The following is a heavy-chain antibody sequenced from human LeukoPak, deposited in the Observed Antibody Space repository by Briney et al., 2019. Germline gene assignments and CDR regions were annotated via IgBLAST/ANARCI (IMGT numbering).Heavy chain of an antibody. CDR2: ISYDGSNK. D-gene: IGHD2-2*01. CDR1: GFTFSSYG. Sequence: GRSLRLSCAASGFTFSSYGMHWVRQAPGKGLEWVAVISYDGSNKYYADSVKGRFTISRDNSKNTLYLQMNSLRAEDTAVYYCARVSEYCSSTSCYDYYYGMDVWGQGTTVTVSS. CDR3: ARVSEYCSSTSCYDYYYGMDV. V-gene: IGHV3-30*03. J-gene: IGHJ6*02.